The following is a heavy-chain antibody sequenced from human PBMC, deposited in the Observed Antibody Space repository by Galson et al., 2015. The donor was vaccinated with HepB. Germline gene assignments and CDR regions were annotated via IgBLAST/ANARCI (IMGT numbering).Heavy chain of an antibody. D-gene: IGHD3-3*01. CDR3: ARAWASFEFWSGYY. CDR2: ISYDGSNT. V-gene: IGHV3-30-3*01. J-gene: IGHJ4*02. Sequence: SLRLSCAVSGFTFGRYTMDWVRQAPGKGLEWVAVISYDGSNTDYADSVKGRFTISRDNSRNTLVLQMNNLRVDDTAVYYCARAWASFEFWSGYYWGPGTLVTVSS. CDR1: GFTFGRYT.